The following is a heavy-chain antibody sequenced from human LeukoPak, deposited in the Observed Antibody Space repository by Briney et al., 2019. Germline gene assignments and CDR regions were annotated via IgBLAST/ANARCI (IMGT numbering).Heavy chain of an antibody. V-gene: IGHV4-38-2*01. Sequence: PGGSLRLSCAASGFTFDDYGMSWVRQAPGKGLEWIASIYYSGSTSYNPSLKSRVTISVDTSKNQFSLRLSSVTAADMATYYCARHLGYYRSRSAFDIWGQGTMVTVSS. CDR3: ARHLGYYRSRSAFDI. J-gene: IGHJ3*02. D-gene: IGHD1-14*01. CDR2: IYYSGST. CDR1: GFTFDDYG.